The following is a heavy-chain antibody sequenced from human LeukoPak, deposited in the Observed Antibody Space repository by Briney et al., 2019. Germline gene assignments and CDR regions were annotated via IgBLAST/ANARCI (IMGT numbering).Heavy chain of an antibody. J-gene: IGHJ4*02. CDR1: GFTFSSYG. V-gene: IGHV3-21*01. CDR3: AIFIRDY. Sequence: PGGSLRLSCAASGFTFSSYGMNWVRQAPGKGLEWVSSISSSSSYIYYADSVKGRFTISRDNTKNSLFPQMNSLRAEDTAVYYCAIFIRDYWGQGTLVTVSS. CDR2: ISSSSSYI.